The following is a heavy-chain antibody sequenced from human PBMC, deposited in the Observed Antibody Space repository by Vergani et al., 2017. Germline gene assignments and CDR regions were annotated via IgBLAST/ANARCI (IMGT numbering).Heavy chain of an antibody. CDR3: ASGYCSGGSCRGNWYFDL. Sequence: QVQLVQSGAEVKKPGASVKVSCKASGYTFTSYGISWVRQAPGQGLEWMGWISAYNGNTNYAQKLQGRVTMTTDTSTSTAYMELRSLRSDDTAGYYCASGYCSGGSCRGNWYFDLWGRGTLVTVSS. V-gene: IGHV1-18*01. D-gene: IGHD2-15*01. J-gene: IGHJ2*01. CDR2: ISAYNGNT. CDR1: GYTFTSYG.